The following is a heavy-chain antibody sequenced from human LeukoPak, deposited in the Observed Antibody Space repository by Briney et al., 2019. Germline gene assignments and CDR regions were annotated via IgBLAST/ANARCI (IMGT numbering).Heavy chain of an antibody. CDR3: ATHSSGYYYVNPLWQH. CDR1: GYTFTGYF. V-gene: IGHV1-24*01. Sequence: ASVKVSCKASGYTFTGYFMHWVRQAPGKGLEWMGGFDPEDGETIYAQKFQGRITMTEDTSTDTAYMELSSLRSEDTAVYYCATHSSGYYYVNPLWQHWGQGTLVTVSS. J-gene: IGHJ1*01. CDR2: FDPEDGET. D-gene: IGHD3-22*01.